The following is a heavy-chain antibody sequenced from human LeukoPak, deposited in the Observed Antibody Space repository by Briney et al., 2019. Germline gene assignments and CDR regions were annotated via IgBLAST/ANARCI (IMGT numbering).Heavy chain of an antibody. D-gene: IGHD3-22*01. J-gene: IGHJ4*02. CDR3: ARVYYYDSSGYIRYFDY. CDR2: IYPGDSDT. V-gene: IGHV5-51*01. CDR1: GYSFTSYW. Sequence: GESLKISCKGSGYSFTSYWIGWVRQMPGKGLEWMGIIYPGDSDTRYSPSFQGQVTISGDKSISTAYLQWSSLKASDTAMYYCARVYYYDSSGYIRYFDYWGQGTLVTVSS.